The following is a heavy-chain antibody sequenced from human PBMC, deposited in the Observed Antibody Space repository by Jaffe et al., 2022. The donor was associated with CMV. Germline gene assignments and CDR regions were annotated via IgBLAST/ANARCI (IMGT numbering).Heavy chain of an antibody. CDR2: IYSGGST. CDR3: ASGYCSGGSCYSMDY. Sequence: EVQLVETGGGLIQPGGSLRLSCAASGFTVSSNYMSWVRQAPGKGLEWVSVIYSGGSTYYADSVKGRFTISRDNSKNTLYLQMNSLRAEDTAVYYCASGYCSGGSCYSMDYWGQGTLVTVSS. CDR1: GFTVSSNY. D-gene: IGHD2-15*01. J-gene: IGHJ4*02. V-gene: IGHV3-53*02.